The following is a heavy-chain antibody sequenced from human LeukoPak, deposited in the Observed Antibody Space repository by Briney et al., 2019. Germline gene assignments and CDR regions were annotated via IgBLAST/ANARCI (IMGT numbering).Heavy chain of an antibody. V-gene: IGHV4-30-4*01. J-gene: IGHJ3*02. CDR1: GASIRSGDYN. D-gene: IGHD2-15*01. CDR3: ARDCSGGSCYGAFDI. CDR2: IYDSGST. Sequence: SETLSLTCTVSGASIRSGDYNWSWIRQPPGKGLEWIGYIYDSGSTYYNPSLKSRITISVDTSENRFSLKLSSVTATDTAVYYCARDCSGGSCYGAFDIWGQGTMVTVSS.